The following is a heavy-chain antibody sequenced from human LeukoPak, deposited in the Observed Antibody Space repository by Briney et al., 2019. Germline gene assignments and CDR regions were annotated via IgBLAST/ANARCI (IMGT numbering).Heavy chain of an antibody. Sequence: PGGSLRLSCAASGFTFDDYGMSWVRHAPGKGLEWVSGINWNGGSTGYADSVKGRFTISRDNAKNSLYLQMNSLRAEDTAVYYCARSSGWWSLDYWGQGTLVTVSS. J-gene: IGHJ4*02. CDR1: GFTFDDYG. D-gene: IGHD6-19*01. V-gene: IGHV3-20*04. CDR2: INWNGGST. CDR3: ARSSGWWSLDY.